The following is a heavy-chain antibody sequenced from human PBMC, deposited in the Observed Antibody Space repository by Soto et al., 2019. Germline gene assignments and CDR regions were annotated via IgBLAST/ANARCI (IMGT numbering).Heavy chain of an antibody. CDR1: GGTFSTYS. V-gene: IGHV1-69*02. D-gene: IGHD2-21*01. J-gene: IGHJ3*02. CDR2: IIPLLGVR. CDR3: AIGSWSGEVFDI. Sequence: QVQLVQSGAEVKKPGSSVKVSCKDSGGTFSTYSMFWVRQAPGQGLEWMGRIIPLLGVRNYAQRFQDRVTITVDKSTATVHMELSSLRSADTALYYCAIGSWSGEVFDIWGQGTMVTVSS.